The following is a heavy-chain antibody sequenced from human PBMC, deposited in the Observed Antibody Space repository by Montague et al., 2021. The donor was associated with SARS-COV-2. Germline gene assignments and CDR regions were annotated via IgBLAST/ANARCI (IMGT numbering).Heavy chain of an antibody. Sequence: SETLSLTCNVSGDSITNTRYFWSWIRQPPGKALEWIGSVYHNGKTYYNPSLERRALLSIDTSKNQFSLRLSSVIASDTAVYYCAVELNYFFGYWGQGFLVSVSS. CDR1: GDSITNTRYF. D-gene: IGHD1-7*01. CDR2: VYHNGKT. CDR3: AVELNYFFGY. V-gene: IGHV4-39*01. J-gene: IGHJ4*02.